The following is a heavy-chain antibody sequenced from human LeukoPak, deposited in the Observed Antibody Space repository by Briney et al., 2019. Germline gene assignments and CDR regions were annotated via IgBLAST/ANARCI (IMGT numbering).Heavy chain of an antibody. J-gene: IGHJ6*03. V-gene: IGHV3-7*01. CDR1: GFTFSSYW. CDR2: IKQDGSEK. Sequence: PGGSLRLSCAASGFTFSSYWMSWVRQAPGKGLEWVANIKQDGSEKYYVDSVKGRFTISRDNAKNSLYLQMNSLRAEDTAVYYCARYWNYYYYYMDVWGKGTTVTVSS. CDR3: ARYWNYYYYYMDV. D-gene: IGHD1-1*01.